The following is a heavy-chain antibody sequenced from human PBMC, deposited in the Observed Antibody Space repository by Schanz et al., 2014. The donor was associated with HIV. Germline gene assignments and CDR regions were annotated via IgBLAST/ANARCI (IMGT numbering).Heavy chain of an antibody. CDR2: ISAYNGDT. Sequence: QVQLVQSGAEVKKPGASVKVSCKASGYTFSSYGISWVRQAPGQGLEWMGWISAYNGDTNYAQKWQDRVTMTADKSTSTIYMELNSLRSEDTAVYYCARGKNSFDYWGQGALITVSS. CDR1: GYTFSSYG. CDR3: ARGKNSFDY. J-gene: IGHJ4*02. V-gene: IGHV1-18*01.